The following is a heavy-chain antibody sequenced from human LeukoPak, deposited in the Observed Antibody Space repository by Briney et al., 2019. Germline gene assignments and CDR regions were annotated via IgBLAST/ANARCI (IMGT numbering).Heavy chain of an antibody. J-gene: IGHJ4*02. CDR3: AKDRGSGSYFDY. CDR1: GFTFSGSA. Sequence: PGGSLRLSCAASGFTFSGSAMSWVRQATGKGLEWASAISESGGGTYYADSVKGRFMISRDNSKNTLYLQMNSLRAEDTAVYYCAKDRGSGSYFDYWGQGTLVTVSS. D-gene: IGHD1-26*01. CDR2: ISESGGGT. V-gene: IGHV3-23*01.